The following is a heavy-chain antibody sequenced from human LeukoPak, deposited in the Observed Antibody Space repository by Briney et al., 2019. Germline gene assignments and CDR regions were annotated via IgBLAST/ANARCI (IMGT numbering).Heavy chain of an antibody. Sequence: SVKVSCKASGGTFSSYAINWVRQAPGQGLEWMGRIIPLFDITNHAQKFQGRVTITADKSTSTAYMELSSLRSEDTALYYCAGADGSSYSLDETFDYWGQGTLVTVSS. D-gene: IGHD5/OR15-5a*01. CDR3: AGADGSSYSLDETFDY. J-gene: IGHJ4*02. CDR1: GGTFSSYA. CDR2: IIPLFDIT. V-gene: IGHV1-69*04.